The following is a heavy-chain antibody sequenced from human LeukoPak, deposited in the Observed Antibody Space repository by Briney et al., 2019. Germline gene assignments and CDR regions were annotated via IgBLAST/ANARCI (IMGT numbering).Heavy chain of an antibody. D-gene: IGHD7-27*01. CDR2: IIPIFGTA. CDR1: GGTFSSYA. J-gene: IGHJ3*02. V-gene: IGHV1-69*13. CDR3: ARDVPLTGEAFDI. Sequence: ASVKVSCKASGGTFSSYAISWVRQAPGQGLEWMGGIIPIFGTANYAQKSQGRVTITADESTSTAYMELSSLRSEDTAVYYCARDVPLTGEAFDIWGQGTMVTVSS.